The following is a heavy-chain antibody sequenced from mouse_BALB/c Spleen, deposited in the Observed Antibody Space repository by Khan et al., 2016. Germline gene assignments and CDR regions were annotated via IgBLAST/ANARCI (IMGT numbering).Heavy chain of an antibody. CDR1: GDSITSGY. J-gene: IGHJ1*01. CDR2: ISYSGST. V-gene: IGHV3-8*02. D-gene: IGHD1-1*01. Sequence: EVQLQESGPSLVKPSQTLSLPCSVTGDSITSGYWNWIRKFPGNKLEYMGYISYSGSTSYNPSLKSRISITRDTSKKQYYLQLNSVTTEDTATYYCARYDGSRYGYFDVWGAGTTVTVSS. CDR3: ARYDGSRYGYFDV.